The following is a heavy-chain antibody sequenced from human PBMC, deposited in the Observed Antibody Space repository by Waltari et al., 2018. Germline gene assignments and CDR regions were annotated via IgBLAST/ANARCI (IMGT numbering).Heavy chain of an antibody. CDR1: GDSFHINV. Sequence: QVHLVQSGAEVKKPGASVKVSCKTSGDSFHINVITWVRQAPGQGLEWLGGILPLFGSRKFSQRVQDRLTITADESTSTSYMELNSLTSEDTGTYYCATLGPVGKVDDSLTGYPLDWGQGTLVTVSS. CDR2: ILPLFGSR. V-gene: IGHV1-69*12. D-gene: IGHD3-9*01. J-gene: IGHJ4*02. CDR3: ATLGPVGKVDDSLTGYPLD.